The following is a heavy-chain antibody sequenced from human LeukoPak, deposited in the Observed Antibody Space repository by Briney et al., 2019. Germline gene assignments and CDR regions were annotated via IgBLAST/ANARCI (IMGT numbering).Heavy chain of an antibody. V-gene: IGHV3-13*01. Sequence: GGSLRLSCAASGFTFRSYDMHWVRQATGKGLEWVSGIGTAGEIYYPGSVKGRFTISRENAMNSLYLQMNSLRAGDTAVYYCARAAYSSTWYSRYFDLWGRGTLVTVSS. D-gene: IGHD6-13*01. CDR3: ARAAYSSTWYSRYFDL. CDR1: GFTFRSYD. J-gene: IGHJ2*01. CDR2: IGTAGEI.